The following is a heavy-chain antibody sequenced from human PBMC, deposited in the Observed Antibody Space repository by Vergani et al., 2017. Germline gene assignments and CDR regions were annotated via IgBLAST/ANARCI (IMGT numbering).Heavy chain of an antibody. D-gene: IGHD3-10*01. CDR3: SVRPRVNLVGGEIVTKRTFDY. V-gene: IGHV4-34*02. CDR1: GEVFSSFY. J-gene: IGHJ4*02. CDR2: INNDGHT. Sequence: QVQLQQWGAGVVKPSGTLSLTCAVFGEVFSSFYWSWIRQPPGKGLEWIGEINNDGHTNYHPSLESRVTVSKDTAKNQFSLNLVSVTAADTAMYYFSVRPRVNLVGGEIVTKRTFDYWSQGSLVTVSS.